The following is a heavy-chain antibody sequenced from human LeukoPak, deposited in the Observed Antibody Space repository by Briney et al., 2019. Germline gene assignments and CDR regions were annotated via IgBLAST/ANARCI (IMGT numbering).Heavy chain of an antibody. CDR3: ARLSSRSYFDY. Sequence: PSETLSLTCTVSGGSISSYYWSWIRQPAGKGLEWIGRIYYSGSTSYNPSLKSRVTISVDTSKNQFSLRLTSVTAADTAVYYCARLSSRSYFDYWGQGTLVTVSS. V-gene: IGHV4-4*07. D-gene: IGHD6-13*01. J-gene: IGHJ4*02. CDR2: IYYSGST. CDR1: GGSISSYY.